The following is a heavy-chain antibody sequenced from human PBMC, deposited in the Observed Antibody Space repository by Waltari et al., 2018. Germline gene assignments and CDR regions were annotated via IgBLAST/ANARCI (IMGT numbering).Heavy chain of an antibody. D-gene: IGHD6-19*01. CDR1: GLHFRNHW. CDR2: ISSDGTGT. CDR3: ARLEAEQWLGVY. J-gene: IGHJ4*02. V-gene: IGHV3-74*01. Sequence: EGQLVESGGGLVQPGGSLRPSCAASGLHFRNHWMHWVRQAPGKGGVWISRISSDGTGTDYADSVQGRFVISRDNARDTLYLQMNNLRAEDTALYYCARLEAEQWLGVYWGPGTLVTVSS.